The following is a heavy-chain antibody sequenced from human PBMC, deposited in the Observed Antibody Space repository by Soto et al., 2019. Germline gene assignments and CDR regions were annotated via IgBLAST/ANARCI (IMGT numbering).Heavy chain of an antibody. V-gene: IGHV4-34*01. Sequence: SETLSLTCAVYGGSFSGYYWSWIRQPPGKGLEWIGEINHSGSTNYNPSLKSRVTISVDTSKNQFSLKLSSVTAADTAVYYCARVMGYYDILTGYWGYYGMDVWGQGTTVT. J-gene: IGHJ6*02. CDR3: ARVMGYYDILTGYWGYYGMDV. CDR1: GGSFSGYY. D-gene: IGHD3-9*01. CDR2: INHSGST.